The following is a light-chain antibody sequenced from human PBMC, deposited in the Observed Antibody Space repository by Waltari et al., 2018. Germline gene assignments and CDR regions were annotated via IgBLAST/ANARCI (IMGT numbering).Light chain of an antibody. CDR2: QDN. Sequence: SYKVTQPPSVSVSPAQTATITFSGDDLGDKYTCWYQQTPGQPPKLIIYQDNQRASGIPERFSGSNSGKTATLTISGTQAMDEADYHCQAWDTTSLEYVFGTGTKLTVL. V-gene: IGLV3-1*01. J-gene: IGLJ1*01. CDR1: DLGDKY. CDR3: QAWDTTSLEYV.